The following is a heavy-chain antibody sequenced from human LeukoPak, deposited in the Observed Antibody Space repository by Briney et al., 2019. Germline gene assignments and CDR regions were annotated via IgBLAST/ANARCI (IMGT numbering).Heavy chain of an antibody. J-gene: IGHJ5*02. D-gene: IGHD3-22*01. CDR3: ARLGYDSSGYYYVRNWFDP. CDR2: INHSGST. V-gene: IGHV4-34*01. Sequence: SETLSLTCAVYVGSFSGYYWSWIRQPTGKGLEWIGEINHSGSTNYNPSLKSRVTISVDTSKNQFSLKLSSVTAADTAVYYCARLGYDSSGYYYVRNWFDPWGQGTLVTVSS. CDR1: VGSFSGYY.